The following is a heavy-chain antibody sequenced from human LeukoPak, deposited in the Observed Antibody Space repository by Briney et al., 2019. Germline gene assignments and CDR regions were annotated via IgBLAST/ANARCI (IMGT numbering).Heavy chain of an antibody. J-gene: IGHJ2*01. CDR2: IYYSGST. V-gene: IGHV4-28*01. D-gene: IGHD2-21*01. Sequence: ASDTLSLTCAVSGYSISSSNLWGWIRQPPGKGLEWIGYIYYSGSTYYNPSLKSRVTMSVDTSKNQFSLKLSSVTAVDTAVYYCARTPCGGDCYEGNWYFDLWGRGTLVTVSS. CDR3: ARTPCGGDCYEGNWYFDL. CDR1: GYSISSSNL.